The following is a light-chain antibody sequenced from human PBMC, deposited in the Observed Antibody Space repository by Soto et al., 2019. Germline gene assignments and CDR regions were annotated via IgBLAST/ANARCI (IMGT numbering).Light chain of an antibody. CDR1: NSNIGSNT. J-gene: IGLJ2*01. CDR2: SNN. V-gene: IGLV1-44*01. Sequence: LTQPPSASGTPGQTVTISCSGRNSNIGSNTVNWYQQLPGAAPNLLIYSNNKRPPGVPDRFSGSKSGASASLAISGLQSEDEADYYCAAWEDSLSGPVFGGGTKLTVL. CDR3: AAWEDSLSGPV.